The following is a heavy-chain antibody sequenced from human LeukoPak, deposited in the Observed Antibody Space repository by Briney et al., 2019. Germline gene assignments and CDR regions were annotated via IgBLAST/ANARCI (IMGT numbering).Heavy chain of an antibody. CDR1: GFTFSSYW. D-gene: IGHD4-23*01. CDR2: IKQDGSEK. J-gene: IGHJ6*03. CDR3: AREKTTVDYYYYYTDV. V-gene: IGHV3-7*01. Sequence: GGSLRLSCAASGFTFSSYWMSWVRQAPGKGLEWVANIKQDGSEKYYVDSVKGRFTISRDNAKNSLYLQMNSLRAEDTAVYYCAREKTTVDYYYYYTDVWGKGTTVTVSS.